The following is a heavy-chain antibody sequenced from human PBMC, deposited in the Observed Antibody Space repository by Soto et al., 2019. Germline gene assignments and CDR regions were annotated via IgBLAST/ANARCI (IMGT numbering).Heavy chain of an antibody. Sequence: GGSLRLSCSASGFIFSDYWMHWVRRAPGKGLVWVARINSDGSTTSYADSGKDRFTISRDNAKNTLYLQMNSLRAEDAAVYLCARVLEHEWHFDHWGRGTPVTVSS. D-gene: IGHD3-3*01. J-gene: IGHJ4*02. CDR2: INSDGSTT. CDR3: ARVLEHEWHFDH. CDR1: GFIFSDYW. V-gene: IGHV3-74*01.